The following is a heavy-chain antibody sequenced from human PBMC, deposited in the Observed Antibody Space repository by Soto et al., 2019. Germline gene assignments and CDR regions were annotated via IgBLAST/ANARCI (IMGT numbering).Heavy chain of an antibody. D-gene: IGHD4-17*01. CDR3: AHPTVTTAFDY. Sequence: QITLKKSGPTLAKPKQTLTLTCTFSGFSLSSSGVGVGWSRQPPGKALEWLALIYWDDDKHYSPSLKSRLTIPKDTSKNQVVLTMTNMDPVDTATYHCAHPTVTTAFDYWGQGTLVTVSS. CDR1: GFSLSSSGVG. CDR2: IYWDDDK. V-gene: IGHV2-5*02. J-gene: IGHJ4*02.